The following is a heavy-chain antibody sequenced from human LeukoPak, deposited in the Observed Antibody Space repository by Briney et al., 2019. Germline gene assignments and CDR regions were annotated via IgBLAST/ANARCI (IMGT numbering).Heavy chain of an antibody. J-gene: IGHJ4*02. Sequence: GGSLRLSCAASGFTFSSYGVHWVRQAPGKGLEWVAVIWYDGSNKYYADSVKGRFTISRDNSKNTLYLQMNSLRAEDTAVYYCARELPYCSSTSCYDKGFFDYWGQGTLVTVSS. CDR2: IWYDGSNK. D-gene: IGHD2-2*01. CDR1: GFTFSSYG. V-gene: IGHV3-33*01. CDR3: ARELPYCSSTSCYDKGFFDY.